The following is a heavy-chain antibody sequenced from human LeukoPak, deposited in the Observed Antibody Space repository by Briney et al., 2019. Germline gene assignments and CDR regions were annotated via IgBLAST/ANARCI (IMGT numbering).Heavy chain of an antibody. Sequence: PEGSLRLSCAASGFTFSSYAMSWVRLAPGKGLEWVSAISGSGGSTYYADSVKGRFTISRDNSKNTLYLQMNSLRAEDTAVYYCAKNCLMITFGGPFDYWGQGTLVTVSS. CDR3: AKNCLMITFGGPFDY. V-gene: IGHV3-23*01. CDR2: ISGSGGST. D-gene: IGHD3-16*01. J-gene: IGHJ4*02. CDR1: GFTFSSYA.